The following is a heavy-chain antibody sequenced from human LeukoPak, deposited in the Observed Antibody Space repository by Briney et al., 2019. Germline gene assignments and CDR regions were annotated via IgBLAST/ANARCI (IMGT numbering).Heavy chain of an antibody. D-gene: IGHD3-16*01. V-gene: IGHV3-23*01. CDR1: GFTFHTYA. CDR3: AKDDDWGRFNH. J-gene: IGHJ1*01. CDR2: ISPRGDIT. Sequence: GGSLRLSCAASGFTFHTYALSWVRQAPGKGLEWVSGISPRGDITYYKDSVRGRFTISRDNFKNTVSLQLNSLRAEDTAMYYCAKDDDWGRFNHWGQGTLVTVSS.